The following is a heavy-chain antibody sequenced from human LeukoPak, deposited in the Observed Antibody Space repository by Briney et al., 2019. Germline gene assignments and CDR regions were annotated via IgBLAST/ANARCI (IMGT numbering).Heavy chain of an antibody. J-gene: IGHJ4*02. CDR1: GFTFGSYE. D-gene: IGHD2-21*02. CDR3: ARDPGCGGDCRGGAFDY. Sequence: GGSLRLSCSPSGFTFGSYEMKWVRPAPGEGLEWVSYIRGSGSTIYYADSVKGRYTISRDNAKNSLYLLMTSLRAEDTAVYYCARDPGCGGDCRGGAFDYWGQGTLVTVS. V-gene: IGHV3-48*03. CDR2: IRGSGSTI.